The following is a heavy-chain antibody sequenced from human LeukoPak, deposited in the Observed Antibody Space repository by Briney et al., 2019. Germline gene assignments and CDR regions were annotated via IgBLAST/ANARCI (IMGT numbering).Heavy chain of an antibody. CDR1: GFTFSSYA. J-gene: IGHJ4*02. V-gene: IGHV3-30-3*01. CDR2: ISYDGSNK. Sequence: GGSPRLSCAASGFTFSSYAMHWVRQAPGKGLEWVAVISYDGSNKYYADSVKGRFTISRDNSKNTLYLQMNSLRAEDTAVYYCAKEATIVGATLAWGQGTLVTVSS. D-gene: IGHD1-26*01. CDR3: AKEATIVGATLA.